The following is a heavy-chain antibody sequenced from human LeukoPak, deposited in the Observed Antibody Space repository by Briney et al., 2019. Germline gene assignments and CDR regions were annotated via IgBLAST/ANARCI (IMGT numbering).Heavy chain of an antibody. J-gene: IGHJ4*02. D-gene: IGHD3-22*01. Sequence: ASVKVSCKASGYTFTSYGISWVRQAPGQGLEWMGWISAYNGNTNYAQKLQGRVTMTTDTSTSTAYMELSSLRSEDTAVYYCARAYDSSGYYPPLDYWGQGTLVTVSS. V-gene: IGHV1-18*01. CDR1: GYTFTSYG. CDR2: ISAYNGNT. CDR3: ARAYDSSGYYPPLDY.